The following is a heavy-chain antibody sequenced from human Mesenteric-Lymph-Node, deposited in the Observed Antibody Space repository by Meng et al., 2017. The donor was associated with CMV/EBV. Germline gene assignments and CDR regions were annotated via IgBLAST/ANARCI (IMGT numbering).Heavy chain of an antibody. D-gene: IGHD6-19*01. J-gene: IGHJ6*02. V-gene: IGHV4-39*07. CDR2: IYYSGST. CDR1: GGSISSSSYY. Sequence: SETLSLTCTVSGGSISSSSYYWGWIRQPPGKGLEWIGSIYYSGSTYYNPSLKSRVTISVDTSKNQFSLKLSSVTAADTAVYYCARDPGWLGGSGWYSSYYYYYGMDVWGQGTTVTVSS. CDR3: ARDPGWLGGSGWYSSYYYYYGMDV.